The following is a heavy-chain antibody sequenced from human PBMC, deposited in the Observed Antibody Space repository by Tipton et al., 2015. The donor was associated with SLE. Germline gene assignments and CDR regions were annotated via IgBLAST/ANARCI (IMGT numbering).Heavy chain of an antibody. CDR1: GGSFSGYY. V-gene: IGHV4-34*01. CDR3: ARADWFDP. Sequence: TLSLTCAVYGGSFSGYYWSWIRQPPGKGLEWIGSIYYSGSTYYNPSLKSRVTISVDTSKNQFSLKLSSVTAADTAVYYCARADWFDPWGQGTLVTVSS. J-gene: IGHJ5*02. CDR2: IYYSGST.